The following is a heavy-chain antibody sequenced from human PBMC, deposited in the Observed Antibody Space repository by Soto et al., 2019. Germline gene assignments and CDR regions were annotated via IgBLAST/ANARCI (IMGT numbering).Heavy chain of an antibody. V-gene: IGHV3-23*01. J-gene: IGHJ4*02. CDR1: GFTFNAYS. CDR3: ARPDGSTYSFRY. D-gene: IGHD3-10*01. Sequence: DVQLLESGGSLVQPGGSLRLSCAASGFTFNAYSLSWVRQAPGKGLEWVSAISTTGGSTYYADSVKGRFTISRDNSQNTPSLQLSSLRAEGTAVYFCARPDGSTYSFRYWGQGTLVTVSS. CDR2: ISTTGGST.